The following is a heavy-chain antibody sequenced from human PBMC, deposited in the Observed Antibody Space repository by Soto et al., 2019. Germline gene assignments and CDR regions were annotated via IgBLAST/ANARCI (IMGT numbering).Heavy chain of an antibody. J-gene: IGHJ5*01. CDR2: INPSGGST. CDR1: GYTFTSYY. D-gene: IGHD3-10*01. CDR3: AREIIYYAASSEIDS. V-gene: IGHV1-46*01. Sequence: ASAKSSGKASGYTFTSYYMRWVRQAPGQGLEWMGIINPSGGSTSYAQKFQGRVTMTRDTSTSTVYMELSSLRSEDTAVYYCAREIIYYAASSEIDSWGQGTVVTVSS.